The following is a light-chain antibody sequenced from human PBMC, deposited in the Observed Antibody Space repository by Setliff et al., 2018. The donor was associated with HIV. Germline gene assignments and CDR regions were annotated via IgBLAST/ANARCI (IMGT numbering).Light chain of an antibody. Sequence: QSALTQPASVSGSPGQSITTSCTGTGSDVGNYNLVSWYQQHPGKAPKLVIYEVTKRPSGVSSRFSGSKSGNTASLTISGLQTEDEADYYCAAWDDTVNGYVFGTRTKVTVL. V-gene: IGLV2-23*02. CDR2: EVT. J-gene: IGLJ1*01. CDR1: GSDVGNYNL. CDR3: AAWDDTVNGYV.